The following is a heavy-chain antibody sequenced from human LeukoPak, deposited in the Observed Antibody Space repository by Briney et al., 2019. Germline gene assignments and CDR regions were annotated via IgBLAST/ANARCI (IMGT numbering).Heavy chain of an antibody. J-gene: IGHJ4*02. Sequence: SETLSLTCTVSGYSISSGYYWGWIRQPPGKGLEWIGSIYHSGSTYYNPSLKSRVTISVDTSKNQFSLKLSSVTAADTAVYYCARVASSGWSGYWGQGTLVTVSS. D-gene: IGHD6-19*01. V-gene: IGHV4-38-2*02. CDR1: GYSISSGYY. CDR2: IYHSGST. CDR3: ARVASSGWSGY.